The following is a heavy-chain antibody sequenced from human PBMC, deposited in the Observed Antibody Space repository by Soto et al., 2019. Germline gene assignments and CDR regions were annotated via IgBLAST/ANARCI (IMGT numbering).Heavy chain of an antibody. V-gene: IGHV5-10-1*01. D-gene: IGHD7-27*01. CDR2: IDPSDSQT. CDR3: ARDNRGTFDY. Sequence: GESLKISCKGSGYSFAGYWITWVRQMPGKGLEWMGRIDPSDSQTYYSPSFRGHVTISAAKNSLSLQMNSLRAEDTAVYFCARDNRGTFDYWGQGALVTVSS. J-gene: IGHJ4*02. CDR1: GYSFAGYW.